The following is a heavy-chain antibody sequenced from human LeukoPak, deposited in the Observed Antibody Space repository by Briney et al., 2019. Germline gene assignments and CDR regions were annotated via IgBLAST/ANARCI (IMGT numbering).Heavy chain of an antibody. V-gene: IGHV4-59*01. J-gene: IGHJ6*03. CDR1: GGSISSYY. CDR3: ARDKTKYYDSSGYTYYYYYYMDV. D-gene: IGHD3-22*01. CDR2: IYYSGST. Sequence: PSETLSLTCTVSGGSISSYYWSWIWQPPGKGLEWIGYIYYSGSTNYNPSLKSRVTISVDTSKNQFSLKLSSVTAADTAVYYCARDKTKYYDSSGYTYYYYYYMDVWGKGTTVTVSS.